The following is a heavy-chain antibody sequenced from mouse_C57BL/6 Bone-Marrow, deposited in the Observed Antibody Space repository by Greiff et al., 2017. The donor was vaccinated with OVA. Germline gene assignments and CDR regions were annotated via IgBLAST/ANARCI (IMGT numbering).Heavy chain of an antibody. CDR2: IYPRDGST. CDR1: GYTFTDHT. J-gene: IGHJ3*01. CDR3: ARNHYSNYNPWFAY. Sequence: QLQQSDAELVKPGASVNISCKVSGYTFTDHTIHWMKQRPEQGLEWIGYIYPRDGSTKYNEKFKGKATLTADKSSSTAYMQLNSLTSEDSAVYFCARNHYSNYNPWFAYWGQGTLVTVSA. D-gene: IGHD2-5*01. V-gene: IGHV1-78*01.